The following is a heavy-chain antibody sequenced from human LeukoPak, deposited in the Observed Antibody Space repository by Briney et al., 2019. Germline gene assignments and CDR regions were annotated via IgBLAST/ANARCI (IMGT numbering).Heavy chain of an antibody. V-gene: IGHV1-2*02. Sequence: ASVKVSCKASGYTFTCYYMHWVRQAPGQGLEWMGWINPNSGGTNYAQKFQGRVTMTRDTSISTAYMELSRLRSDDTAVYYCARDEYYYDSSGYYYLDYWGQGTLVTVSS. CDR2: INPNSGGT. D-gene: IGHD3-22*01. CDR1: GYTFTCYY. J-gene: IGHJ4*02. CDR3: ARDEYYYDSSGYYYLDY.